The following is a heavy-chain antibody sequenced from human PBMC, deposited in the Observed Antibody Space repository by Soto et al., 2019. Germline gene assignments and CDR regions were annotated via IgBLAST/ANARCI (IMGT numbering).Heavy chain of an antibody. Sequence: SVKVSCKASGGSFGNSAINWVRQTPGQGLEWLGGFIPVYRTLNYAQKFQGRVTITADESTGTAYMTLSSLASDDTAVYYCATGVIWIGYFTVDSWGQGTRVTGSS. CDR1: GGSFGNSA. D-gene: IGHD3-3*01. CDR3: ATGVIWIGYFTVDS. CDR2: FIPVYRTL. J-gene: IGHJ4*02. V-gene: IGHV1-69*13.